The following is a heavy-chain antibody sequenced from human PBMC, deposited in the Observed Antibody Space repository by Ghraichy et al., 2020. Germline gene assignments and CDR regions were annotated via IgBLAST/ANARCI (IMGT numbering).Heavy chain of an antibody. Sequence: GGSLRLSCVGSEFRFNKFWMSWVRQAPGKGLEWVASIKQGGGEKHYADSLKGRIAISRDNTQNSLFLQLDSLRVDDTAVYYCARARGGCCTTTNCFTEYAEYWGEGTRVTVST. CDR1: EFRFNKFW. J-gene: IGHJ4*02. V-gene: IGHV3-7*01. CDR3: ARARGGCCTTTNCFTEYAEY. D-gene: IGHD1-26*01. CDR2: IKQGGGEK.